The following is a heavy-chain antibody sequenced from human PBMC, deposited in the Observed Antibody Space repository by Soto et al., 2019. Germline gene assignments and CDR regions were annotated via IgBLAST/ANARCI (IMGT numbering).Heavy chain of an antibody. Sequence: SETLSLTCTVSGGSISSYYWSWIRQPPGKGLEWIGYIYYSGSTNYNPSLKSRVTISVDTSKNQFSLKLSSVTAADTAVYYCAREPYNCNHEYWFDPWGQGNMVTVSS. CDR2: IYYSGST. D-gene: IGHD1-20*01. V-gene: IGHV4-59*01. CDR3: AREPYNCNHEYWFDP. J-gene: IGHJ5*02. CDR1: GGSISSYY.